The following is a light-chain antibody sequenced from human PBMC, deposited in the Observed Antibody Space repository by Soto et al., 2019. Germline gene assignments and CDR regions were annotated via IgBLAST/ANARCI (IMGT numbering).Light chain of an antibody. CDR3: ISHGGGSAYV. V-gene: IGLV2-8*01. CDR1: TSDICGYNF. Sequence: QSALTQPPSASGSPGQSVAISCTGTTSDICGYNFVSWYQQHPGKAPKLIIFEANRRPSGVPDRFSGSKSGITASLTVSGLQPEDEAEYYCISHGGGSAYVFGTGTELTVL. J-gene: IGLJ1*01. CDR2: EAN.